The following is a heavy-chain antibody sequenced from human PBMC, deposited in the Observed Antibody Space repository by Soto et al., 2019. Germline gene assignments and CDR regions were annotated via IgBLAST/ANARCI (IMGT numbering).Heavy chain of an antibody. CDR3: AKDGLGLSLDY. V-gene: IGHV3-30*18. J-gene: IGHJ4*02. D-gene: IGHD3-16*01. Sequence: QVQLVESGGGVVQPGRSLRLSCAASGFTFSSYGMHWVRQAPGKGLEWVAVISYDGSNKYYADSVKGRFTISRDNSKNTLYLQMNSLRAEDTAVYYCAKDGLGLSLDYWGQGTLVTVSS. CDR2: ISYDGSNK. CDR1: GFTFSSYG.